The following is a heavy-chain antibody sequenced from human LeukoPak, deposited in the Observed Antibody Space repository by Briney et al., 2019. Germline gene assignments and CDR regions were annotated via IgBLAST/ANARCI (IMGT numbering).Heavy chain of an antibody. D-gene: IGHD3-10*01. Sequence: SETLSLTCAVYGGSFSGYYWSWIRQPPGKGLEWIGEINHSGSTNYNPSLKSRVTISVDKSKNQFSLKLSSVTAADTAVYYCASTAMVRGVYYFDYWGQGTLVTVSS. CDR1: GGSFSGYY. J-gene: IGHJ4*02. CDR3: ASTAMVRGVYYFDY. V-gene: IGHV4-34*01. CDR2: INHSGST.